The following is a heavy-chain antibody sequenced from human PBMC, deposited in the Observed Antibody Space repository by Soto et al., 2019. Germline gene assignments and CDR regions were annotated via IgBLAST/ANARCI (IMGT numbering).Heavy chain of an antibody. J-gene: IGHJ5*02. CDR3: ARDQGDSSSSRNWFDP. CDR2: INPSCGST. Sequence: QVQLVQSGAEVKKPGASVKVSCKASGYTFTSYYMHWVRQDPGQGLEWMGIINPSCGSTSYAQKFQGRVTMTRDTSTSTVYMELSSLRSEDTAVDYFARDQGDSSSSRNWFDPWGQGTLVTGSS. D-gene: IGHD6-6*01. V-gene: IGHV1-46*01. CDR1: GYTFTSYY.